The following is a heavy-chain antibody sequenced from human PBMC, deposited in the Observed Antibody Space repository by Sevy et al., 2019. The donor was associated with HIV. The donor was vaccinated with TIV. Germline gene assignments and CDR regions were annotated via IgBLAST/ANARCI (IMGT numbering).Heavy chain of an antibody. CDR1: GYSISSGYY. CDR3: ARAVKQVVITFHWFAP. J-gene: IGHJ5*02. CDR2: IYHSGST. D-gene: IGHD3-22*01. V-gene: IGHV4-38-2*01. Sequence: SETLSLTCAVSGYSISSGYYWGWIRQPPGKGLEWIGSIYHSGSTYYNPSLKSPVTISVDTSKNQFSLKLSSVTAADTAVYYCARAVKQVVITFHWFAPWGQGTLVTVSS.